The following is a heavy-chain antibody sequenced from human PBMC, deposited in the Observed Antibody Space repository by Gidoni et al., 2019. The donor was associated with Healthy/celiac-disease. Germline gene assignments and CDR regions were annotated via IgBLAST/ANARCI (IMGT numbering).Heavy chain of an antibody. D-gene: IGHD2-2*01. CDR2: ISYDGSNK. V-gene: IGHV3-30-3*01. J-gene: IGHJ4*02. CDR3: ARDLQRYCSSTSCWGFDY. Sequence: QVQLVESGGGVVQPGRSLSLSCAASGFTFSSYAMHWVRQAPGKGLEWVAVISYDGSNKYYADSVKGRFTISRDNSKNTLYLQMNSLRAEDTAVYYCARDLQRYCSSTSCWGFDYWGQGTLVTVSS. CDR1: GFTFSSYA.